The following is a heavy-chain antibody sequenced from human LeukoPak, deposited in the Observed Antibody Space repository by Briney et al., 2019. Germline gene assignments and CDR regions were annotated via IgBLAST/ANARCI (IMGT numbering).Heavy chain of an antibody. CDR2: INPNSGGT. D-gene: IGHD2-15*01. CDR3: ASPVAANYYYYGMDV. CDR1: GYTFTGYY. J-gene: IGHJ6*02. Sequence: ASVKVSCKASGYTFTGYYMHWVRQAPGQGLAWMGWINPNSGGTNYAQKFQGRVTMTRDTSISTAYMELSRLRSDDTAVYYCASPVAANYYYYGMDVWGQGTTVTVSS. V-gene: IGHV1-2*02.